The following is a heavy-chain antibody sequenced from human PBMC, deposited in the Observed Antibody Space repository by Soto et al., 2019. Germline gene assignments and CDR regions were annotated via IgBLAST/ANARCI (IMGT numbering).Heavy chain of an antibody. CDR2: FRAYNRNT. CDR3: ARDLPTMDV. Sequence: QVQLVQSGAEVKKPGASVKVSCKASGYTFTSYGISWVRQAPGQGLEWMGWFRAYNRNTNHAQTLQGRVTMTTDRPTRTAYMELRSLRSDDTALYYCARDLPTMDVWGQGTTVTVFS. V-gene: IGHV1-18*01. CDR1: GYTFTSYG. J-gene: IGHJ6*02. D-gene: IGHD4-4*01.